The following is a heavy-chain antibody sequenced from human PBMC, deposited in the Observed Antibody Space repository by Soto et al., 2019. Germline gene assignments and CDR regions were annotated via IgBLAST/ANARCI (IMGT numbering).Heavy chain of an antibody. CDR3: PQALVFTGSDGFDI. J-gene: IGHJ3*02. CDR1: GGSITTGGRY. CDR2: IYYSGNT. D-gene: IGHD1-1*01. Sequence: QVRLQEWGPGLVKPSQTLSLKCSVSGGSITTGGRYWSWIRQLPGKGLEWIGDIYYSGNTYYNASLKSRVTVSVEAAKNQFSLKLSSVTAADTAVYYCPQALVFTGSDGFDIWGQGRLVTVSS. V-gene: IGHV4-31*02.